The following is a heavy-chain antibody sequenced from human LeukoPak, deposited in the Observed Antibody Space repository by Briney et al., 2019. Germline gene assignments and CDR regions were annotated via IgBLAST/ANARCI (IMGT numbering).Heavy chain of an antibody. J-gene: IGHJ4*02. CDR2: IKSKTGGGTT. CDR1: GFTFSNAW. Sequence: GGSLRLSCAASGFTFSNAWMSWVRQAPGKGLEWVGRIKSKTGGGTTDYAAPVKGRFTISRDDSKNTLYLQMNSLKTEDTAVYYCSHYFDYWGQGTLVTVSS. CDR3: SHYFDY. V-gene: IGHV3-15*01.